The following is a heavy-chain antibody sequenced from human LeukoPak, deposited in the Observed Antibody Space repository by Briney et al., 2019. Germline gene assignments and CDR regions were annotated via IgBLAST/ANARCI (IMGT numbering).Heavy chain of an antibody. CDR3: AREGDYGDYY. J-gene: IGHJ4*02. V-gene: IGHV1-69*04. CDR2: IIPILGIA. Sequence: ASVKVSCKASRGTFSSYAISWVRQAPGQGLEWMGRIIPILGIANYAQKFQGRVTITADKSTSTAYMELSSLRSEDTAVYYCAREGDYGDYYWGQGTLVTVSS. CDR1: RGTFSSYA. D-gene: IGHD4-17*01.